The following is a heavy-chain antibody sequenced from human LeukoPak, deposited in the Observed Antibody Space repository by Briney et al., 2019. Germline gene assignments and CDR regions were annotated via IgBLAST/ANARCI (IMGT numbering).Heavy chain of an antibody. CDR1: GSSLSSSSYY. D-gene: IGHD3-10*01. V-gene: IGHV4-61*02. J-gene: IGHJ4*02. Sequence: SETLSLTCTVSGSSLSSSSYYWSWIRQPAGKGLEWIGRIYTSGSTSYNPSLKSRVTISVDTSKNQFSLKLSSVTAADTAVYYCARLYGSGSSLYFDYWGQGTLVTVSS. CDR2: IYTSGST. CDR3: ARLYGSGSSLYFDY.